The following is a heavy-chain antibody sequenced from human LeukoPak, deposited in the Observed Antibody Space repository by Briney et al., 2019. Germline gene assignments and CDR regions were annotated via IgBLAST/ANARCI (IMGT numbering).Heavy chain of an antibody. J-gene: IGHJ4*02. V-gene: IGHV3-30*02. CDR3: AKSSGESGGANRY. Sequence: GGSLRLSCAASGFTFSSYWMSWVRQAPGKGLEWVAFIRYDGSNKYYADSVKGRFTISRDNSKNTLYLQMNSLRAEDTAVYYCAKSSGESGGANRYWGQGTLVTVSS. CDR1: GFTFSSYW. D-gene: IGHD4/OR15-4a*01. CDR2: IRYDGSNK.